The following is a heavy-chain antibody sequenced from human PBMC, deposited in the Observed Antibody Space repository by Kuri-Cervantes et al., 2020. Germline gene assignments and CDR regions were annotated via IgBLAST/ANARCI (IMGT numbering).Heavy chain of an antibody. D-gene: IGHD2-2*01. V-gene: IGHV3-30*03. J-gene: IGHJ6*02. CDR1: GFTFSNAW. Sequence: GGSLRLSCAASGFTFSNAWMSWVRQAPGKGLEWVAVISYDGSNKYYADSVKGRFTISRDNYKNTLYLQMNSLRAEGTAVYYCARDRYQLLYGMDVWGQGTTVTVSS. CDR2: ISYDGSNK. CDR3: ARDRYQLLYGMDV.